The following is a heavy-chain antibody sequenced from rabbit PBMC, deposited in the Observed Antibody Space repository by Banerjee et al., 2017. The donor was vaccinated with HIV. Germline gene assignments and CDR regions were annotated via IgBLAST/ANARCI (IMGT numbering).Heavy chain of an antibody. J-gene: IGHJ4*01. CDR2: MYAGSTGRT. CDR1: GFDFSSYY. V-gene: IGHV1S40*01. D-gene: IGHD7-1*01. CDR3: ARCADTANYPYYFKL. Sequence: QSLEESGGDLVKPGASLTLTCTASGFDFSSYYMSWVRQAPGKGLEWIACMYAGSTGRTYYANWAKGRFTISKTSSTTVTLQMTSLTAADTATYFCARCADTANYPYYFKLWGQGTLVTVS.